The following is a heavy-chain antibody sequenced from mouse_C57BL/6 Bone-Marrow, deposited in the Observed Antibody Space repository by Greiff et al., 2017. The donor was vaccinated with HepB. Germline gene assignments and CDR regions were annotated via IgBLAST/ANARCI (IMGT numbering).Heavy chain of an antibody. D-gene: IGHD1-1*01. V-gene: IGHV14-2*01. Sequence: DVKLQESGAELVKPGASVKLSCTASGFNIKDYYMHWVKQRTEQGLEWIGRIDPEDGDTKYAPKFQGKATITADTSSNTAYLQLSSLTSEDTAVYYCARPYLLLRYPAWFAYWGQGTLVTVSA. CDR1: GFNIKDYY. J-gene: IGHJ3*01. CDR3: ARPYLLLRYPAWFAY. CDR2: IDPEDGDT.